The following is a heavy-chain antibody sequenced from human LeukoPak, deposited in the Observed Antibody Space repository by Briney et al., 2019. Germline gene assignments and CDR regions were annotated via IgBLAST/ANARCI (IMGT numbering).Heavy chain of an antibody. CDR3: ARVKYYGDYGWEGMDV. J-gene: IGHJ6*02. CDR1: GFTFSDYY. D-gene: IGHD4-17*01. Sequence: NPGGSLRLSCAASGFTFSDYYMSWIRQAPGKGLEWVSYISSSGSTIYYADSVKGRFTISRDNAKNSLYLQMNSLRAEDTAVYYCARVKYYGDYGWEGMDVWGQGTTVTVSS. CDR2: ISSSGSTI. V-gene: IGHV3-11*01.